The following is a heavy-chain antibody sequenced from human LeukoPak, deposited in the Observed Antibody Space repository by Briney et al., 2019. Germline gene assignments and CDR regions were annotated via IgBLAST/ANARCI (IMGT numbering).Heavy chain of an antibody. CDR1: GGSISSYY. J-gene: IGHJ4*02. D-gene: IGHD6-19*01. CDR3: ARVSAVAGVFDY. Sequence: ETLSLTCTVSGGSISSYYWSWIRQPPGKGLEWIGYIYYSGSTNYNPSLKSRVTISVDTSKNQFSLKLSSVTAADTAVYYCARVSAVAGVFDYWGQGTLVTVST. CDR2: IYYSGST. V-gene: IGHV4-59*01.